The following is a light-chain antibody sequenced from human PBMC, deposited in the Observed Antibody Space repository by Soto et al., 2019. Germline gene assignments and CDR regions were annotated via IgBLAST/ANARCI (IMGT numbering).Light chain of an antibody. V-gene: IGLV2-14*01. J-gene: IGLJ1*01. CDR1: SSDVGGYNY. Sequence: QSALTQPASVSGSPGQSITISCTGTSSDVGGYNYVSWYQQHPGKAPKVMIYEVTNRPSGVSNRFSGSKSGNTASLTISGLQAEDEADYYCSSYTSSSTFYVFGTGTKVTV. CDR3: SSYTSSSTFYV. CDR2: EVT.